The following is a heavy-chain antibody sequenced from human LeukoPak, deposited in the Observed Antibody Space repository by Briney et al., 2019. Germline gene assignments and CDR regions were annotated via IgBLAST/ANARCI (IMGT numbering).Heavy chain of an antibody. Sequence: GGSLRLSCAASGFTFSSYGMHWVRQAPGKGLEWVAFIRYDGSNKYYADSVKGRFTISRDNSKNTLYLQMNSLRAEDTAVYYCAKDYRFLVRGVISNWGQGTLVTVSS. CDR2: IRYDGSNK. CDR1: GFTFSSYG. D-gene: IGHD3-10*01. V-gene: IGHV3-30*02. CDR3: AKDYRFLVRGVISN. J-gene: IGHJ4*02.